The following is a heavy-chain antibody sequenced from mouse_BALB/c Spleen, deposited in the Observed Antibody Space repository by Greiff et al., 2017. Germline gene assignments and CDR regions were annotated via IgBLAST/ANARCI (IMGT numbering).Heavy chain of an antibody. J-gene: IGHJ3*01. CDR1: GYTFTSYY. Sequence: VQLQESGPELVKPGASVRISCKASGYTFTSYYIHWVKQRPGQGLEWIGWIYPGNVNTKYNEKFKGKATLTADKSSSTAYMQLSSLTSEDSAVYFCARAGTRPWFAYWGQGTLVTVS. CDR2: IYPGNVNT. V-gene: IGHV1S56*01. CDR3: ARAGTRPWFAY. D-gene: IGHD4-1*01.